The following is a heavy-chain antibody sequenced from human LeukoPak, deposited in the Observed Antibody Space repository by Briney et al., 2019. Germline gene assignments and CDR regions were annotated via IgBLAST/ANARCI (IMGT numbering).Heavy chain of an antibody. J-gene: IGHJ6*02. Sequence: SETLSLTCTVSGGSISSYYWSWIRQPPGKGLEWIGYIYYSGSTNYNPSLKSRVTISVDTSKNQFSLQLNSVTPEDTAVYYCARVGDYGGEFYYYYGMDVWGQGTTVTVSS. D-gene: IGHD4-23*01. CDR1: GGSISSYY. V-gene: IGHV4-59*12. CDR3: ARVGDYGGEFYYYYGMDV. CDR2: IYYSGST.